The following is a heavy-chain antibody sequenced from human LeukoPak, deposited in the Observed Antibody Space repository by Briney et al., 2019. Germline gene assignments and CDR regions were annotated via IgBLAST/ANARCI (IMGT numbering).Heavy chain of an antibody. J-gene: IGHJ5*02. D-gene: IGHD3-3*01. CDR1: GYTFTVYY. Sequence: ASVKVSCKASGYTFTVYYMHWVRQAPGQGLEWMGWINPNSGGTNYAQKFQGWVTMTRDTSISTAYMELSRLRSDDTAVYYCARGQSSNYDFWSGYANWFDPWGQGTLVTVSS. V-gene: IGHV1-2*04. CDR2: INPNSGGT. CDR3: ARGQSSNYDFWSGYANWFDP.